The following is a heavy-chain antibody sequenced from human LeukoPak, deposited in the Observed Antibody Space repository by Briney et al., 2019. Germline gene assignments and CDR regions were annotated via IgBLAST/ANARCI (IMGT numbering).Heavy chain of an antibody. V-gene: IGHV3-7*01. CDR2: IKQDGSEK. D-gene: IGHD6-19*01. CDR3: ARDGRGLWLVIDY. Sequence: GGSLRLSCAASGFTFSSYWMSWVRQAPGKGLEWVANIKQDGSEKYYVDSVKGRFTISRDNAKNSLYLQMNSLRAEDTAVYYCARDGRGLWLVIDYWGQGTLVTVSS. J-gene: IGHJ4*02. CDR1: GFTFSSYW.